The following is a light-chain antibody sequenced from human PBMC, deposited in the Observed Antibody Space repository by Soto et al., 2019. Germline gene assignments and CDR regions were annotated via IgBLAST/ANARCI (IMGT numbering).Light chain of an antibody. CDR2: GAS. CDR1: QTVSNN. V-gene: IGKV3-15*01. CDR3: QQYHKWPPFT. J-gene: IGKJ4*01. Sequence: EIVMTQSPATLSMSPGERVSISCRASQTVSNNLAWYQQKPGQAPRLLIYGASTSAIGVAARFSGSGSGTEFTLTITSLQSEDFAVYYCQQYHKWPPFTFGGGTVVEIK.